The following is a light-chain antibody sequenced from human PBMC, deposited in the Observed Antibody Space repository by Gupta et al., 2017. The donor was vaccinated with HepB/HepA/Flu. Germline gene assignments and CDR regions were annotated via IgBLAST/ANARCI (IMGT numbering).Light chain of an antibody. J-gene: IGKJ4*01. Sequence: IQMTTSPSSLSASVGDRVTITCQASQDISHYLNWYQQKTGKAPKLLIYDVSNLGTGGPSRFSGSGSGTDVSFTISSLQPEDFATYYCQQYDNFPLTFGGGTKVEIK. CDR2: DVS. CDR3: QQYDNFPLT. V-gene: IGKV1-33*01. CDR1: QDISHY.